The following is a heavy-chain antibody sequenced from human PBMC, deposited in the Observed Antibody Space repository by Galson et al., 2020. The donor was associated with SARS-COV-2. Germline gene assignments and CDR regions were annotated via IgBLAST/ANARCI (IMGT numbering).Heavy chain of an antibody. D-gene: IGHD4-17*01. CDR3: ARLHYGEYAPGAFDI. Sequence: SETMSLTCALSGTSLSGGSYSWNWIRQQPGKGLEWIGYISHSRGTYYNPSLKSRVTLSGERSKNQFSLRLSSVTAADAAVYFCARLHYGEYAPGAFDIWGQGTMDTV. CDR1: GTSLSGGSYS. CDR2: ISHSRGT. J-gene: IGHJ3*02. V-gene: IGHV4-30-2*01.